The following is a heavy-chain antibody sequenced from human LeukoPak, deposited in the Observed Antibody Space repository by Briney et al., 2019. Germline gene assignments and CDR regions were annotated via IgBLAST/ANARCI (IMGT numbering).Heavy chain of an antibody. Sequence: SETLSLTCTVSGGSISSSSYYWGWIRQPPGKGLEWIGSIYYSGSTYYNPSLKSRVTISVDTSKNQFSLKLSSVTAADTAVYYCASLYYYGSGSYSPNAFDIWGQGTMVTVSS. D-gene: IGHD3-10*01. CDR2: IYYSGST. V-gene: IGHV4-39*07. CDR3: ASLYYYGSGSYSPNAFDI. CDR1: GGSISSSSYY. J-gene: IGHJ3*02.